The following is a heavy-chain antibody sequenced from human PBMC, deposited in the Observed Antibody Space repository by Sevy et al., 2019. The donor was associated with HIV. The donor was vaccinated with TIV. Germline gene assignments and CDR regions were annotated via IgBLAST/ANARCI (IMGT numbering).Heavy chain of an antibody. CDR2: ISYDGSNK. V-gene: IGHV3-30-3*01. CDR3: AREGALRFLEWLSHYYYGMDV. CDR1: GFTFSSYA. Sequence: GGSLRLSCAASGFTFSSYAMHWVRQAPGKGLEWVAVISYDGSNKYYAASVKGRFTISRDNSKNTLYLQMNSLRAEDTAVYYCAREGALRFLEWLSHYYYGMDVWGQGTTVTVSS. J-gene: IGHJ6*02. D-gene: IGHD3-3*01.